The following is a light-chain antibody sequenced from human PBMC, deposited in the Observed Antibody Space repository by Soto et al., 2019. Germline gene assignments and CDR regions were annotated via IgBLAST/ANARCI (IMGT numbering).Light chain of an antibody. CDR3: SSYAGSSNV. CDR1: SSDVGGYNS. V-gene: IGLV2-8*01. CDR2: EVN. J-gene: IGLJ1*01. Sequence: QSALTQPPSASGSPGQSVAISCTGTSSDVGGYNSVSWYQQHPGKAPKRMTYEVNKRPSGVPDRFSGSKSGNTASLTVSGLQAEDEADYYCSSYAGSSNVFGTGTKLTVL.